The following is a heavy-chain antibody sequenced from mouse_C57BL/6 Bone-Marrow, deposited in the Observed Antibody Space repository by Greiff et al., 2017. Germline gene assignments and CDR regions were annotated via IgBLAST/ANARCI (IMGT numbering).Heavy chain of an antibody. CDR2: IYPSDSET. D-gene: IGHD2-2*01. J-gene: IGHJ1*03. CDR3: AFYYGSDV. V-gene: IGHV1-61*01. CDR1: GYTFTSYW. Sequence: QVQLQQPGAELVRPGSSVKLSCKASGYTFTSYWMDWVKQRPGQGLEWIGNIYPSDSETHYNQKFKDKATLTVDKSSTTAYMQLSSLTSEDSAVYYCAFYYGSDVWGTGTTVTVSS.